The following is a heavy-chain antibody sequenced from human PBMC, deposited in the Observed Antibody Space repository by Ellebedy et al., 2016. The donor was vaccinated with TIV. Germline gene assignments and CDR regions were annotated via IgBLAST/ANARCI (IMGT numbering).Heavy chain of an antibody. CDR2: ISGGGGAT. V-gene: IGHV3-23*01. CDR1: GFTAFNFA. CDR3: AKDFLNRQWELPSDAFDV. Sequence: GESLKISCEASGFTAFNFAMSWVRQAPGKGLEWVSGISGGGGATFHAESVRGRFTISRDNSKNTVDLHMDSLRAEDTAVYYCAKDFLNRQWELPSDAFDVWGRGTMVTVSS. D-gene: IGHD1-26*01. J-gene: IGHJ3*01.